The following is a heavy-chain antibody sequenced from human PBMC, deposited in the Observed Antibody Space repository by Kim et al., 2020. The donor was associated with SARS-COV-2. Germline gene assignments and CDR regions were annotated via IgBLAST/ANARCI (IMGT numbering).Heavy chain of an antibody. Sequence: ESLKISCKGSGYRFTSYWIGWVRQMPGKGLEWMGIIYPGDSDTRYSPSFQGQVTISVDKSISTAYLQWSSLKASDTAMYYCARRSQLAHVPFDYWGQGTLVTVSS. V-gene: IGHV5-51*01. D-gene: IGHD2-2*01. CDR3: ARRSQLAHVPFDY. J-gene: IGHJ4*02. CDR2: IYPGDSDT. CDR1: GYRFTSYW.